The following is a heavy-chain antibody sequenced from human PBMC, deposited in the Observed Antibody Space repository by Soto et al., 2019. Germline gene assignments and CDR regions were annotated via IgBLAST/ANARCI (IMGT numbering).Heavy chain of an antibody. Sequence: GGSLRLSCAASGFTFSSYGMHWVRQAPGKGLEWVAVISYDGSNKYYADSVKGRFTISRDNSKNTLYLQMNSLRAEDTAVYYCAKDPAYYYGSGSYYNGYFDYWGQGTLVTISS. CDR1: GFTFSSYG. J-gene: IGHJ4*02. CDR3: AKDPAYYYGSGSYYNGYFDY. D-gene: IGHD3-10*01. CDR2: ISYDGSNK. V-gene: IGHV3-30*18.